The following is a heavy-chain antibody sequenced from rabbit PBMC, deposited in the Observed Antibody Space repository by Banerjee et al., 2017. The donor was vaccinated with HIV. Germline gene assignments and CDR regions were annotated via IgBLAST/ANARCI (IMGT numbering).Heavy chain of an antibody. CDR1: GFDFSSYG. CDR3: VREDFAYLSPYFNL. Sequence: QEQLVESGGGLVQPGGSLKLSCKASGFDFSSYGVSWVRQAPGKGLEWIGYIDPVFGSTYYASWVNGRFTISSHNAQNTLYLQLNSLTAADTATYFCVREDFAYLSPYFNLWGPGTLVTVS. V-gene: IGHV1S47*01. J-gene: IGHJ4*01. D-gene: IGHD6-1*01. CDR2: IDPVFGST.